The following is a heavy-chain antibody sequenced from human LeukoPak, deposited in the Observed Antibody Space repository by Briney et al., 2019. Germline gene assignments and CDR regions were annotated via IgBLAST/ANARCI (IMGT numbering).Heavy chain of an antibody. CDR2: IYYSGST. CDR1: GGSISSYY. CDR3: ARGLGIVGATDDAFDI. D-gene: IGHD1-26*01. V-gene: IGHV4-59*01. J-gene: IGHJ3*02. Sequence: SETLSLTCTVSGGSISSYYWSWIRQPPGKGLEWIGYIYYSGSTNYNPSLKGRVTISVDTSKNQFSLKLSSVTAADTAVYYCARGLGIVGATDDAFDIWGQGTMVTVSS.